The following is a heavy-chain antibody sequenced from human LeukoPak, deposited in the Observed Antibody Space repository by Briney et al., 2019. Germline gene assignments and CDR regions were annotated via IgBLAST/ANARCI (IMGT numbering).Heavy chain of an antibody. V-gene: IGHV1-46*01. CDR2: INPSGGST. D-gene: IGHD3-22*01. CDR3: AREPYDSSGYYYGYFQH. J-gene: IGHJ1*01. Sequence: ALVKVSCKASGYTFTSYYMHWVRQAPGQGLEWMGIINPSGGSTSYAQKFQGRVTMTRDTSTSTVYMELSSLRSEDTAVYYCAREPYDSSGYYYGYFQHWGQGTLVTVSS. CDR1: GYTFTSYY.